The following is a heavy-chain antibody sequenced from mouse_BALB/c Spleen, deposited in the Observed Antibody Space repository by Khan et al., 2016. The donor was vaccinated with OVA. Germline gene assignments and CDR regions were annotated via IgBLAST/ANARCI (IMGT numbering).Heavy chain of an antibody. D-gene: IGHD1-1*01. CDR3: TRLAYYYDSEGFAY. CDR1: GFTFSTYG. CDR2: VSTGGHYT. V-gene: IGHV5-6*01. J-gene: IGHJ3*01. Sequence: EVELVESGGDIVKPGGSLKLSCAASGFTFSTYGMSWVRQTPDKRLEWVATVSTGGHYTYYSDTVKGRFTISRDNAKNTLYLLMTSLRSEDTAMFYCTRLAYYYDSEGFAYWGQGTLVTVSA.